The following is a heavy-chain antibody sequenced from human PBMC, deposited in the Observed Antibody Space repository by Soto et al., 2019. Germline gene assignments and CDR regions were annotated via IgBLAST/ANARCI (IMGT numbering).Heavy chain of an antibody. CDR3: AREGDGAFDY. J-gene: IGHJ4*02. Sequence: SETLSLTCTFSCFSISSYYWSWVRQPPGKGLEWIGYIYYSGSTNYNPPLKSRVTISVDTSKNQFSLKLSSVTAADTAVYYCAREGDGAFDYWGQGTLVTVS. CDR2: IYYSGST. V-gene: IGHV4-59*01. D-gene: IGHD2-21*02. CDR1: CFSISSYY.